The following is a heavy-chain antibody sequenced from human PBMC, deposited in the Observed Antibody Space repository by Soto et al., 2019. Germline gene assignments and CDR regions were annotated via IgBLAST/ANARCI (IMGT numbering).Heavy chain of an antibody. CDR1: GGSISSYY. D-gene: IGHD3-22*01. Sequence: PSETLSLTCTVSGGSISSYYWSWIRQPAGKGLEWIGRIYTSGSTNYNPSLKSRVTMSVDTSKNQFSLKLSSVTAADTAVYYCAGSSSSGYPSWFDPWGQGTLVTVSS. CDR2: IYTSGST. CDR3: AGSSSSGYPSWFDP. J-gene: IGHJ5*02. V-gene: IGHV4-4*07.